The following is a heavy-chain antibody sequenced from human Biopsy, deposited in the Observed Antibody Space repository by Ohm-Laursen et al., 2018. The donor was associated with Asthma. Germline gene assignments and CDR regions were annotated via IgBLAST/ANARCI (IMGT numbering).Heavy chain of an antibody. CDR1: RFTYE. CDR3: VKDIRLQLWGFDS. CDR2: VSWNSGSI. V-gene: IGHV3-9*01. D-gene: IGHD6-13*01. J-gene: IGHJ4*02. Sequence: LRLSCTASRFTYEMHWVRQAPGKGLEWVSGVSWNSGSIDYADSVKGRFTISRDNAKNSLYLQMNSLRGADTALYYCVKDIRLQLWGFDSWGQGTLVAVSS.